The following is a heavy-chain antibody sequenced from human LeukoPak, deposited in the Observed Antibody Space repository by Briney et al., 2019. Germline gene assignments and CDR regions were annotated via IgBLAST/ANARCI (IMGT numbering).Heavy chain of an antibody. V-gene: IGHV1-8*02. CDR3: ARLKVGYCSSTSCYPPNWFDP. Sequence: ASVKVSCKASGGTFSSYAISWVRQAPGQGLEWMGWMNPNSGNTGYAQKFQGRVTMTRNTSISTAYMELSSLRSEDTAVYYCARLKVGYCSSTSCYPPNWFDPWGQGTLVTVSS. J-gene: IGHJ5*02. D-gene: IGHD2-2*01. CDR2: MNPNSGNT. CDR1: GGTFSSYA.